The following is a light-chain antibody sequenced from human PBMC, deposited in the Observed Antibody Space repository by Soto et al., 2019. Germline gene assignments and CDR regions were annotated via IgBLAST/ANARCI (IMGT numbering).Light chain of an antibody. CDR2: DVS. CDR3: SSYTSSSTVV. Sequence: QSALTQPASVSGSPGQSITISCTGTSSDVGGYNYVSWYQQHPGKAPKLMIYDVSNRPSGVSYRFSGSKSGSTASLTISGLQAEDETDYYCSSYTSSSTVVFGTGTKVTVL. CDR1: SSDVGGYNY. J-gene: IGLJ1*01. V-gene: IGLV2-14*01.